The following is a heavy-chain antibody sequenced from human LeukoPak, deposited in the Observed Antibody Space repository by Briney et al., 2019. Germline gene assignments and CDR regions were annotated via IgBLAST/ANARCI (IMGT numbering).Heavy chain of an antibody. CDR1: GSSITTDFY. J-gene: IGHJ4*02. CDR3: ARRKYAYDRNGFYTENFFDT. V-gene: IGHV4-38-2*01. D-gene: IGHD3-22*01. CDR2: TWHTGSA. Sequence: SETLSLTCSVSGSSITTDFYWAWIRQPPGKGLEWIADTWHTGSAYFNPSLKSRDTMSVDTSKNQLSLRLTSVTAADTAVYFCARRKYAYDRNGFYTENFFDTWGLGTLVTVSS.